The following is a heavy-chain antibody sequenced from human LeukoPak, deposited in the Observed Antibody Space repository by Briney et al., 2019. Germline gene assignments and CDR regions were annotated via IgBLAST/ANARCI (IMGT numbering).Heavy chain of an antibody. Sequence: GGSLRLSCAASGFTFSTYAMSWVRQAPGKGLEWVSVISGSGDYTYYADSVKGRFTVSKDNSKNTLYLQMNSLRAEDTAVYYCAKDDYGDHYYYYYGMDVWGQGTTVTVSS. V-gene: IGHV3-23*01. CDR1: GFTFSTYA. CDR3: AKDDYGDHYYYYYGMDV. D-gene: IGHD4-17*01. J-gene: IGHJ6*02. CDR2: ISGSGDYT.